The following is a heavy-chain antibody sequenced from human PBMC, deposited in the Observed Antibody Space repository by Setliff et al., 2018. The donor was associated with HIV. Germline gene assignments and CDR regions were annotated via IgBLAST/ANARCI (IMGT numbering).Heavy chain of an antibody. V-gene: IGHV1-2*02. CDR1: GYTFTGYY. CDR2: INPNGGET. J-gene: IGHJ4*02. CDR3: VRGGDYCSSTSCYDPFDS. Sequence: GASVKVSCKASGYTFTGYYMHWVRQAPGQGLEWMGWINPNGGETNFAHKFQGRVTLTSDTSISTAYMELLRLRSDDTSVFYCVRGGDYCSSTSCYDPFDSWGQGTPVTVSS. D-gene: IGHD2-2*01.